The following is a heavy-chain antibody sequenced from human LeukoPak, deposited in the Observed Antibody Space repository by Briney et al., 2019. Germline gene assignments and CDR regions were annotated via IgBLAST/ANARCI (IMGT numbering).Heavy chain of an antibody. CDR2: IWYDGSNK. J-gene: IGHJ4*02. CDR1: GFTFSSYG. V-gene: IGHV3-33*01. CDR3: ARDLRGDY. Sequence: PGGSLRLSCAASGFTFSSYGMHWVRQAPGKGLEWVADIWYDGSNKYYADSVKGRFTISRDNAKNSLYLQMNSLRDDDTALYYCARDLRGDYWGQGTPVTVSS.